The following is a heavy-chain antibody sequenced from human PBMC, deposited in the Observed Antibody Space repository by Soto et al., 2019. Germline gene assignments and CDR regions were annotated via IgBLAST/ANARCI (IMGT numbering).Heavy chain of an antibody. Sequence: HPGGSLRLSCAASGFTFSSYDMHWVRQATGKRLEWVSSIGTSGYTYYPGSVKGRFTISRENAKNSLYLQMDSLRAGDTAVYYCARDRDGSSHFDYWGQGTLVTVSS. D-gene: IGHD1-26*01. V-gene: IGHV3-13*01. CDR2: IGTSGYT. CDR1: GFTFSSYD. J-gene: IGHJ4*02. CDR3: ARDRDGSSHFDY.